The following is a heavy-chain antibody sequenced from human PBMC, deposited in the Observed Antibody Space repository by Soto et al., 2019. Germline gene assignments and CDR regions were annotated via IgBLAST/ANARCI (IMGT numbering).Heavy chain of an antibody. D-gene: IGHD5-18*01. J-gene: IGHJ4*02. CDR3: ARDSGYSYGPTKLFDY. CDR1: GFTFSSYA. Sequence: GGSLRLSCAASGFTFSSYAMNWVRQAPGKGLEWVAVISYDGSNKYYADSVKGRFTISRDNSKNTLYLQMNSLRAEDTAVYYCARDSGYSYGPTKLFDYWGQGTLVTVSS. V-gene: IGHV3-30-3*01. CDR2: ISYDGSNK.